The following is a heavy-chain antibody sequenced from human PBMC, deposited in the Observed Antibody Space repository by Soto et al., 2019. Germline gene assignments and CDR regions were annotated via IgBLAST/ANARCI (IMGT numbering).Heavy chain of an antibody. CDR1: GGSISSYY. Sequence: PSETLSLTCTVSGGSISSYYWSWIRQSPGKGLEWIGYIHYSGSTNYNPSLKSRVTISVDTSRNQFSLKLSPVTAADTAVYYGARSIERRGYYFSNCWGQGTLVTVSS. J-gene: IGHJ4*02. V-gene: IGHV4-59*01. D-gene: IGHD3-22*01. CDR2: IHYSGST. CDR3: ARSIERRGYYFSNC.